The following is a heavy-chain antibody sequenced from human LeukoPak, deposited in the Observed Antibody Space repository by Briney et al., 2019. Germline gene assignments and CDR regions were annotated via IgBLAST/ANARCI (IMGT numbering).Heavy chain of an antibody. CDR1: GYTFTSYS. J-gene: IGHJ4*02. CDR3: GRRIVEMASDYFDY. V-gene: IGHV1-18*01. D-gene: IGHD5-24*01. Sequence: ASVKVSCKASGYTFTSYSFSWVRQAPGQGLEWMGWISAYNGNTNCAQKLQGRVTMTTDTSTSTAYMELRSLRSDDTAVYYCGRRIVEMASDYFDYWGQGTLVTVSS. CDR2: ISAYNGNT.